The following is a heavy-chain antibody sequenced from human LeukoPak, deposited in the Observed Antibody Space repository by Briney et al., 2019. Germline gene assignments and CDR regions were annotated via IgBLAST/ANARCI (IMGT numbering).Heavy chain of an antibody. CDR3: AKEVQGVGYSEFDY. CDR2: ISDSGGST. D-gene: IGHD5-24*01. V-gene: IGHV3-23*01. Sequence: GGSLRLSCAASGFTFSSYAMSWVRQPPGKGLEWVSAISDSGGSTFYADSVKGRFTISRDNSKNTLYLQMNSLRAEDTAVYYCAKEVQGVGYSEFDYWGQGTLVTVSS. J-gene: IGHJ4*02. CDR1: GFTFSSYA.